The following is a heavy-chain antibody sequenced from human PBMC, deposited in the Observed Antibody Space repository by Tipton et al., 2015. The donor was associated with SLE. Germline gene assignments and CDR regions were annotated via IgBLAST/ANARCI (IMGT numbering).Heavy chain of an antibody. CDR1: GDSVSDFY. CDR3: ARRDPHNWNYWFCFDR. D-gene: IGHD1-7*01. V-gene: IGHV4-4*09. CDR2: SYPNRNT. J-gene: IGHJ5*02. Sequence: TLSLTCTVSGDSVSDFYWSWIRQPPGKGLEWIGYSYPNRNTNYNPTLKSRLTISVDTSKNKFSRSMTSVTAADTAIYYCARRDPHNWNYWFCFDRWGQGTLVTVST.